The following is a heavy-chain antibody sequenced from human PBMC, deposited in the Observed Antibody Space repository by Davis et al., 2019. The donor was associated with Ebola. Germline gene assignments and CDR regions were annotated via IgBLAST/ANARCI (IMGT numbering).Heavy chain of an antibody. CDR2: ISGSGGST. J-gene: IGHJ2*01. CDR1: GFTFSSYA. Sequence: GESLKISCAASGFTFSSYAMSWVRQAPGKGLEWVSAISGSGGSTYYADSVKGRFTISRDNSKNTLYLQMNSLRAEDTAVYYCAKDLDIVVVPAARSWYFDLWGRGTLVTVSS. CDR3: AKDLDIVVVPAARSWYFDL. V-gene: IGHV3-23*01. D-gene: IGHD2-2*03.